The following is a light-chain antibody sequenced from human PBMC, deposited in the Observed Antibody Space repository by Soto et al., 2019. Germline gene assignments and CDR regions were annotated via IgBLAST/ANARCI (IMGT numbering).Light chain of an antibody. Sequence: DIQMTQSPATLSASVGDSVTITCRASQSISNWLAWYQLKPGKAPKLLIHEASNLQSGVPSTFSGSGSGTDFTLTITSLQPEDFATYYCQQYKSYWTFGQGTKVDIK. J-gene: IGKJ1*01. CDR2: EAS. V-gene: IGKV1-5*03. CDR3: QQYKSYWT. CDR1: QSISNW.